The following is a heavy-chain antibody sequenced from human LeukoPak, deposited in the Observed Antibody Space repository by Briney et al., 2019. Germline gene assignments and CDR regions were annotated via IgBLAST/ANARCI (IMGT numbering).Heavy chain of an antibody. J-gene: IGHJ4*02. CDR2: INHSGST. D-gene: IGHD2-2*01. V-gene: IGHV4-34*01. Sequence: SETLSLTCAVYGGSFGGYYWSWIRQPPGKGLEWIGEINHSGSTNYNPSLKSRVTISVDTSKNQFSLKLSSVTAADTAVYYCARWAQVGGPFVVPAAKGGFDYWGQGTLVTVSS. CDR3: ARWAQVGGPFVVPAAKGGFDY. CDR1: GGSFGGYY.